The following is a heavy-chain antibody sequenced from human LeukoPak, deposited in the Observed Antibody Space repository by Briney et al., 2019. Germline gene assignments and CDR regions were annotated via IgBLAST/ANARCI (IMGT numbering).Heavy chain of an antibody. CDR2: LTWNSGSI. J-gene: IGHJ3*02. CDR3: AKDRAGSYYDAFNI. D-gene: IGHD1-26*01. CDR1: GFTFDDYA. V-gene: IGHV3-9*01. Sequence: PGGSLRLSCAASGFTFDDYAMHWVRHAPGKGLEWVSGLTWNSGSINYADSVKGRFTISRDNAKNSVYLQLNSLRVEDTALYYCAKDRAGSYYDAFNIWGQGTMVTVSS.